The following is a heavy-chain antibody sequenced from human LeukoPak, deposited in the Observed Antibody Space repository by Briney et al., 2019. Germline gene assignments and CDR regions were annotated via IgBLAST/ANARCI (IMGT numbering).Heavy chain of an antibody. Sequence: SVKVSCKASGGTFSSYAISWVRQAPGQGLGWMGGIIPIFGTANYAQKFQGRVTITTDESTSTAYMELSSLRSEDTAVYYCAREQDTAMGPYFDYWGQGTLVTVSS. CDR3: AREQDTAMGPYFDY. J-gene: IGHJ4*02. CDR2: IIPIFGTA. V-gene: IGHV1-69*05. CDR1: GGTFSSYA. D-gene: IGHD5-18*01.